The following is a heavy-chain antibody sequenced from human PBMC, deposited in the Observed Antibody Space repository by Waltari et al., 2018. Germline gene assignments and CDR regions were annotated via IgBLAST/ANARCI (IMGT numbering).Heavy chain of an antibody. J-gene: IGHJ4*02. CDR3: AREGPGSGWYAYYFDY. V-gene: IGHV4-34*01. CDR2: INHSGST. D-gene: IGHD6-19*01. Sequence: QVQLQQWGAGLLKPSETLSLACAVYGGSFSGYYWSWIRQPPGKGLEWIGEINHSGSTNYNPSLKSRVTISVDTSKNQFSRKLSSVTAADTAVYYCAREGPGSGWYAYYFDYWGQGTLVTVSS. CDR1: GGSFSGYY.